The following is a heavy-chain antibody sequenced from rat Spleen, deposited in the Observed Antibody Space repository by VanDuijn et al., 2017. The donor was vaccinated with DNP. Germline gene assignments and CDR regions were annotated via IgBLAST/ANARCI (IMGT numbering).Heavy chain of an antibody. V-gene: IGHV2-19*01. CDR1: GFSLTDYS. CDR2: ISSGGST. J-gene: IGHJ2*01. Sequence: QVQLKESGPGMVQPSQTLSLTCTVSGFSLTDYSVHWVRQPPGKVLEWIAAISSGGSTYYNSALKSRLSISRDTSKSQVFLKMNSLQTEDTAIYYCTRGDYWGQGVMVTVSS. CDR3: TRGDY.